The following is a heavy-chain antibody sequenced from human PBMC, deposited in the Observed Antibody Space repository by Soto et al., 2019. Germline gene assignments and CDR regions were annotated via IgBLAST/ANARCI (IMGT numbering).Heavy chain of an antibody. CDR2: ISAYNGNT. J-gene: IGHJ3*02. CDR1: RFTINSKG. D-gene: IGHD1-26*01. CDR3: ARDHLTTRGAFDI. V-gene: IGHV1-18*01. Sequence: GAPVEASCEDSRFTINSKGMRWVQQAPGQGPEWMGWISAYNGNTNYAQKLQGRVTMTTDTSTSTAYMELRSLRSDDTAVYYCARDHLTTRGAFDIWGQGTMVTVSS.